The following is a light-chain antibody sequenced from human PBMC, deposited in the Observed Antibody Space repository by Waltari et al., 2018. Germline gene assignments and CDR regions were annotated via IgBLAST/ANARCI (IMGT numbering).Light chain of an antibody. Sequence: DIQMTQSPSTLSASVGDRVTITCRASLGISSWLAWYQQKPGKAPKLLISKASSLESGVPSRFSGSGSGTEFTLTISSLQPDDFATYYCQQYNSYSRSFGQGTKLEIK. V-gene: IGKV1-5*03. CDR2: KAS. CDR1: LGISSW. CDR3: QQYNSYSRS. J-gene: IGKJ2*01.